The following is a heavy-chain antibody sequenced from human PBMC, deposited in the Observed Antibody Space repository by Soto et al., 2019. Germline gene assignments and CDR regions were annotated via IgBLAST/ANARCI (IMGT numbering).Heavy chain of an antibody. V-gene: IGHV4-34*01. CDR3: ARTYSSSWSPFEY. J-gene: IGHJ4*01. D-gene: IGHD6-13*01. CDR2: INQSGST. CDR1: GGSLSGYY. Sequence: SETPSLTCAVYGGSLSGYYWSWIRQPPGKGLEWIGEINQSGSTNYNPSLKSRVTISVDTSKNQFSLKLSSVTAADTAVHYCARTYSSSWSPFEYWGQGTLVTVSS.